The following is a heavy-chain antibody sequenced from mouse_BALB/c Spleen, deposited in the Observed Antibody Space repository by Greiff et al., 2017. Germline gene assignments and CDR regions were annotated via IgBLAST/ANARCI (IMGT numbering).Heavy chain of an antibody. V-gene: IGHV3-8*02. CDR1: GDSITSGY. CDR3: ARLIYDGYYHDY. CDR2: ISYSGST. J-gene: IGHJ2*01. D-gene: IGHD2-3*01. Sequence: EVKLVESGPSLVKPSQTLSLTCSVTGDSITSGYWNWIRKFPGNKLEYMGYISYSGSTYYNPSLKSRISITRDTSKNQYYLQLNSVTTEDTATYYCARLIYDGYYHDYWGQGTTLTVSS.